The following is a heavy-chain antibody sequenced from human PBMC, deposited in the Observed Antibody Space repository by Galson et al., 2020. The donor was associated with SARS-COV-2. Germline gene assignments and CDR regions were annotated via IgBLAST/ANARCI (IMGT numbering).Heavy chain of an antibody. CDR3: AREGEDTWYDYVMDA. J-gene: IGHJ6*02. V-gene: IGHV3-74*01. D-gene: IGHD3-16*01. Sequence: GESLKISCAPSGFTFRTYWMHWVRQVSGKGLEWVSRINSDGSSAIYADSVKGRFTISRDNAKNTLYLHMNSLRVDDTAVYYCAREGEDTWYDYVMDAWGQGTTVTVSS. CDR2: INSDGSSA. CDR1: GFTFRTYW.